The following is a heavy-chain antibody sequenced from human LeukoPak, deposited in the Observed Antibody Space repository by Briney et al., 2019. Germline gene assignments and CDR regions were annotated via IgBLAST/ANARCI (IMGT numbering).Heavy chain of an antibody. J-gene: IGHJ4*02. Sequence: PGGSLRLSCAASGFTFSRYWMHWVRQAPGKGLVWVSRINSDGSSTSYADSVKGRFTISRDNAKNTLYLQMNSLRAEDTAVYYCARDWARNIEMAQDLDYWGQGTLVTVSS. CDR2: INSDGSST. CDR3: ARDWARNIEMAQDLDY. V-gene: IGHV3-74*01. D-gene: IGHD5-24*01. CDR1: GFTFSRYW.